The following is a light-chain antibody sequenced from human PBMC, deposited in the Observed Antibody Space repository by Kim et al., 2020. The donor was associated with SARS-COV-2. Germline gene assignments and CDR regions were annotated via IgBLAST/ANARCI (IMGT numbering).Light chain of an antibody. V-gene: IGKV3-20*01. J-gene: IGKJ5*01. Sequence: SPGERATRSCRASQNVESNYLAWYQQKPGQAPKLVIYGASIRATGIPDRVSGSGSGTDFTFTISSVEPDDFAVYYCHQYAYSPLTFGQGTRLEIK. CDR1: QNVESNY. CDR3: HQYAYSPLT. CDR2: GAS.